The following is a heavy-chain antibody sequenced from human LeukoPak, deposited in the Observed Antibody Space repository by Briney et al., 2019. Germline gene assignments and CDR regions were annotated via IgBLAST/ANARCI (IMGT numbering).Heavy chain of an antibody. CDR3: AKDGGATTTYYFGY. V-gene: IGHV3-30*02. CDR1: GFTFSSYG. D-gene: IGHD1-26*01. J-gene: IGHJ4*02. CDR2: IRYDGSNK. Sequence: PGGSLRLSCAASGFTFSSYGMHWVRQAPGKGLEWVAFIRYDGSNKYYADSVKGRFTISRDNSKNTLYLQMNSLRAEDTAVYYCAKDGGATTTYYFGYWGQGTLVTVSP.